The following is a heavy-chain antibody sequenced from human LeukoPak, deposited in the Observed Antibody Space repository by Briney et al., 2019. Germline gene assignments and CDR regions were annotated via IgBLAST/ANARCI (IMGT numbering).Heavy chain of an antibody. CDR2: ISSSSSTI. D-gene: IGHD1-26*01. Sequence: AGRSLRLSCAASGFTFSSYSMNWVRQAPGKGLEWVSYISSSSSTIYYADSVKGRFTISRDNSKNTLYLHMNSLRAEDTAVYYCATDVREYWGQGTLVTVSS. CDR3: ATDVREY. CDR1: GFTFSSYS. J-gene: IGHJ4*02. V-gene: IGHV3-48*01.